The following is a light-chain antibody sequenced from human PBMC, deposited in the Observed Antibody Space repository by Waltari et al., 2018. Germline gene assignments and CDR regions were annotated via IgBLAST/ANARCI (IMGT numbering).Light chain of an antibody. V-gene: IGLV2-14*03. Sequence: QSALTPPASVSGSPGQSIAISCTGSSSDVGAFDYVSWYQQHPGKVPKLIIYDVNKRPSAVSHRFSGSKSGSTASLTISGLQPEDEADYYCCSFTSGSSLRFGGGTKLTVL. J-gene: IGLJ2*01. CDR2: DVN. CDR1: SSDVGAFDY. CDR3: CSFTSGSSLR.